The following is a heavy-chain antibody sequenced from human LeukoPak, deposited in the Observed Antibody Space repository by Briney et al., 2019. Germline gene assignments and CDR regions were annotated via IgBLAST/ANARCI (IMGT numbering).Heavy chain of an antibody. CDR1: GVSISSYY. CDR3: ARDRGYDILAGYYAFAFDI. CDR2: IYYSGGT. Sequence: PSETLSLTCTVSGVSISSYYWSWLRQPPGKGLEWIGYIYYSGGTNYNPSLKSRVTISVDTSKNQSSLKLSSVTAADTAVYYCARDRGYDILAGYYAFAFDIWGQGTMVTVSS. J-gene: IGHJ3*02. D-gene: IGHD3-9*01. V-gene: IGHV4-59*01.